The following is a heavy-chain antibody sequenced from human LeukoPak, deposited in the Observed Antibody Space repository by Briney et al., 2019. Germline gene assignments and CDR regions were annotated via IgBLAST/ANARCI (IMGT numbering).Heavy chain of an antibody. CDR3: ARLAVTTRDYYYYYYMDV. Sequence: GGSLRLSCTASGLTFSSYVMSWVRQAPGKGLEWVSTISATGGSTFYADSVKGRFTISRDNAKNSLYLQMNSLRAEDTAVYYCARLAVTTRDYYYYYYMDVWGKGTTVTVSS. V-gene: IGHV3-21*01. D-gene: IGHD4-17*01. J-gene: IGHJ6*03. CDR2: ISATGGST. CDR1: GLTFSSYV.